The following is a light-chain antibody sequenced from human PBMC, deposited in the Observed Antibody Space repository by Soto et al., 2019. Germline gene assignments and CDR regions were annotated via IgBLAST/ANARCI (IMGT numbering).Light chain of an antibody. J-gene: IGKJ4*01. CDR1: QGIRND. Sequence: DIQMTQSPSSLSASVGDRVTITCRASQGIRNDLGWFQQNPGKAPNRLIYAASSLQSGVPSRFSGSGSGTEFTLTVSSLQPEDSATYYCLQQSSYPPLTFGGRTRVEIK. CDR2: AAS. V-gene: IGKV1-17*01. CDR3: LQQSSYPPLT.